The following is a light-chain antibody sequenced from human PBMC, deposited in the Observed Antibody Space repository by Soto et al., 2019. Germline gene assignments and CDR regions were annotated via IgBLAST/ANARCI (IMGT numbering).Light chain of an antibody. V-gene: IGKV1-39*01. Sequence: DIQMTQSPSSLSASVGDRVTITCRASQTINIFLHWYQQKPGQAPTLLIYAASSLQSGVPSRFSGSGSGTVFTLTITSLQPEDFATYYCQQTSTTPQTIGGRTKVEIK. CDR2: AAS. J-gene: IGKJ4*01. CDR1: QTINIF. CDR3: QQTSTTPQT.